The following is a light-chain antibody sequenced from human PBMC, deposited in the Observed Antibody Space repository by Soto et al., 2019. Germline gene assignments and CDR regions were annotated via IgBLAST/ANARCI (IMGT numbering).Light chain of an antibody. CDR2: QDN. J-gene: IGLJ1*01. V-gene: IGLV3-1*01. Sequence: SYELTQPPSLSVSPGQTASITCSGEKLGDRYVSWYQQKSGQSAVMVIYQDNKRPSGTPERFSGSSSGKTATLTISETQAMDEADFYCLAWDNYTVVFGTGTKLTVL. CDR3: LAWDNYTVV. CDR1: KLGDRY.